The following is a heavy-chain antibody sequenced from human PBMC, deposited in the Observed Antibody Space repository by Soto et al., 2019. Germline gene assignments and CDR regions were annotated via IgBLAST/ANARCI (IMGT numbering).Heavy chain of an antibody. V-gene: IGHV3-23*01. CDR3: AKMTTVTTLINYFDY. CDR2: VSGSGTNT. Sequence: EVQLLESGGGLIQPGGSLRLSCAASGFTFRSYAMSWVRQAPGKGLEWVSVVSGSGTNTFYADSVKGRFTMSRDNSKNTLYLQMNSLRAEDTAVYYCAKMTTVTTLINYFDYWGQGALVTVSS. CDR1: GFTFRSYA. J-gene: IGHJ4*02. D-gene: IGHD4-4*01.